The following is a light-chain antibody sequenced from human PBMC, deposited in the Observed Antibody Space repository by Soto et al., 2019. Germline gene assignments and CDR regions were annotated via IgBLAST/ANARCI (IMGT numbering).Light chain of an antibody. V-gene: IGKV3-15*01. CDR2: RAS. CDR3: HQYNNWPPIT. J-gene: IGKJ5*01. Sequence: EIVMTQSPATLSVSPGERATLSCRASQSVSGAVAWYQQKPGQAPRLLIYRASTRATGVPARFSGSGSGTDFTLTISSLQAEDFAVYYCHQYNNWPPITFGQGTRLEIK. CDR1: QSVSGA.